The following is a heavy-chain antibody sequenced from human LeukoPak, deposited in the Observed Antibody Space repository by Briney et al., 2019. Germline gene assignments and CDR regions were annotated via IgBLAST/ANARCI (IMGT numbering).Heavy chain of an antibody. D-gene: IGHD5/OR15-5a*01. CDR1: GFMFSSNW. CDR2: IKEDGTET. J-gene: IGHJ4*02. V-gene: IGHV3-7*01. Sequence: GGSLRLSCAASGFMFSSNWMNWVRLAPGKGLEWVANIKEDGTETYYVDSVKGRFTISRDNAKNSLYLQMNSLRDEDTAVYYCARGVIGSYFFDYWGQGTLVTVSS. CDR3: ARGVIGSYFFDY.